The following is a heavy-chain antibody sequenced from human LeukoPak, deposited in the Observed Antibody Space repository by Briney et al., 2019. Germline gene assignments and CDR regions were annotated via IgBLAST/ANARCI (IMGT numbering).Heavy chain of an antibody. D-gene: IGHD3-10*01. J-gene: IGHJ4*02. CDR3: ARTEEDGSGDY. Sequence: ASVKVSCKASGYTFTGYYMHWVRQAPGQGLEWMGWINPNSGGTNYAQKFQGRVTMTRNTSISTAYMELSSLRSEDTAVYYCARTEEDGSGDYWGQGTLVTVSS. CDR2: INPNSGGT. V-gene: IGHV1-2*02. CDR1: GYTFTGYY.